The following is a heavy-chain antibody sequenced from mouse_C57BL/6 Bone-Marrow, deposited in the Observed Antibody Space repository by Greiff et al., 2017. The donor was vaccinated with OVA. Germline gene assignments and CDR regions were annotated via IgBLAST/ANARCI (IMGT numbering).Heavy chain of an antibody. CDR1: GYAFSSSW. J-gene: IGHJ2*01. CDR3: ARLSSSLGYFDY. Sequence: QVQLQQSGPELVKPGASVKISCKASGYAFSSSWMNWVKQRPGKGLEWIGRIYPGDGDTNYNGKFKGKATLTADKSSSTAYMQLSSLTSEDSAVYFCARLSSSLGYFDYWGQGTTLTVSS. CDR2: IYPGDGDT. V-gene: IGHV1-82*01. D-gene: IGHD1-1*01.